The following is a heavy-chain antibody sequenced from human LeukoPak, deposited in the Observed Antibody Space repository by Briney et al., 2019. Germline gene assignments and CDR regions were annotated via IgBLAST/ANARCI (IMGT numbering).Heavy chain of an antibody. CDR1: GFTFSSYA. CDR3: AKENAVTLDNWFDP. J-gene: IGHJ5*02. V-gene: IGHV3-23*01. CDR2: ISGSGGST. Sequence: PGGSLRLSCAASGFTFSSYAMSRVRQAPGRGLEWVSAISGSGGSTYYADSVKGRFTISRDNSKNTLYLQMNSLRAEDTAVYYCAKENAVTLDNWFDPWGQGTLVTVSS. D-gene: IGHD4-17*01.